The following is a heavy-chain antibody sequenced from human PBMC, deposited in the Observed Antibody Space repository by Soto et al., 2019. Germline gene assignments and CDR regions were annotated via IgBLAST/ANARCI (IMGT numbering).Heavy chain of an antibody. CDR3: TTPYYYDSSGYFDN. J-gene: IGHJ4*02. CDR1: GFTFSNAW. D-gene: IGHD3-22*01. CDR2: IKSKTDGGTT. V-gene: IGHV3-15*07. Sequence: PGGSLRLSCAASGFTFSNAWMNWVRQAPGKGLEWVGRIKSKTDGGTTDYAAPVKGRFTISRDDTKNTLYLQMNSLKTEDTAVYYCTTPYYYDSSGYFDNWGQETRVTVSS.